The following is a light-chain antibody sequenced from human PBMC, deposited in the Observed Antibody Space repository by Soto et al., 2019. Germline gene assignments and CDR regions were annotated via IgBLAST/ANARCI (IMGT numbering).Light chain of an antibody. CDR1: QSISTW. CDR3: QQYSGYPWT. V-gene: IGKV1-5*03. CDR2: KAS. Sequence: DIQMTQSPSTLSASVGDRVTITCRASQSISTWLAWYQQKPGKAPKLLTYKASSLESGVPSRFSGFGSGTELTLTISSLQPDDSETYYCQQYSGYPWTFGQGTKVDIK. J-gene: IGKJ1*01.